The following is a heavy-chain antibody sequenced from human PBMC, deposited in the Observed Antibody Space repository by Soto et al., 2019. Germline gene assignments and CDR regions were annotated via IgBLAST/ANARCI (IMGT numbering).Heavy chain of an antibody. Sequence: ASVKVSCKASGYTFTSYAMHWVRQAPGQRLEWMGWINAGNGNTKYSQKFQGRVTITRDTSASTAYMELSSLRSEDTAVYYCARWHCSSTSCYVHYYYGMDVWGQGTTVTVS. CDR1: GYTFTSYA. J-gene: IGHJ6*02. CDR3: ARWHCSSTSCYVHYYYGMDV. D-gene: IGHD2-2*01. CDR2: INAGNGNT. V-gene: IGHV1-3*01.